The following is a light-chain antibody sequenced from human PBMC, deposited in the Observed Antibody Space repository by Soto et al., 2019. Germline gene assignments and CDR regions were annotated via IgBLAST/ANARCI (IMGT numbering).Light chain of an antibody. CDR3: QQSSNSPMYT. Sequence: DIQMTQSPSCLSASVGDRVTITCRASQSIAYYVNWFQQKPGKAPKLLIYAASSLQSGVPSRFSGSGSGTDFTLTISSLQPEDFATYCCQQSSNSPMYTFGQGT. V-gene: IGKV1-39*01. CDR2: AAS. CDR1: QSIAYY. J-gene: IGKJ2*01.